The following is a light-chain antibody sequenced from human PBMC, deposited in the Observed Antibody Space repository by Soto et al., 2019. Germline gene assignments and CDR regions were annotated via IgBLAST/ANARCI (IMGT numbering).Light chain of an antibody. Sequence: DIQMTQSPSTLSASVGDRVTITCRASQSLSSWLAWYQQKPGKAPKLLIYDASSLESGVPSRFSGSGSGTEFTRTISSLQPDDFATYYCQQYNSYSPWTFGQGTKVEIK. CDR3: QQYNSYSPWT. CDR1: QSLSSW. CDR2: DAS. V-gene: IGKV1-5*01. J-gene: IGKJ1*01.